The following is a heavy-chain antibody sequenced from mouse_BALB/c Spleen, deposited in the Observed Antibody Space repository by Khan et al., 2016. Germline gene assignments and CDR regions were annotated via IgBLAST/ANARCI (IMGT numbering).Heavy chain of an antibody. CDR1: GYSITSDYA. CDR2: ISYSGST. D-gene: IGHD1-1*02. J-gene: IGHJ4*01. Sequence: EVKLLESGPGLVKPSQSLSLTCTVTGYSITSDYAWNWIRQFPGNKLEWMGYISYSGSTSYNPSLKSRISITRDTSKNPFFLQLNSVTNEDTATXSCAKSSYDYYAMDYWGQGTSVTVSS. V-gene: IGHV3-2*02. CDR3: AKSSYDYYAMDY.